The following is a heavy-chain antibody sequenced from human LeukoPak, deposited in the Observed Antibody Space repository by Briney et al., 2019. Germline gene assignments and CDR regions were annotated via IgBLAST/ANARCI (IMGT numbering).Heavy chain of an antibody. D-gene: IGHD3-3*02. Sequence: SESLSLIWAVSGDSISSHNWWSWVRQAPGRRLARLGEVFHSGNTNYNPSLDSPVTISINKSKNHLSMKLNSVTAADTGVYFCARGPAIFYYLDYWGQGALVIVSS. J-gene: IGHJ4*02. V-gene: IGHV4-4*02. CDR1: GDSISSHNW. CDR2: VFHSGNT. CDR3: ARGPAIFYYLDY.